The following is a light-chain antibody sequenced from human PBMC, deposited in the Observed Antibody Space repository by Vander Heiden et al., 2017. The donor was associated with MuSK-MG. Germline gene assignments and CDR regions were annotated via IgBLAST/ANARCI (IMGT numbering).Light chain of an antibody. J-gene: IGKJ1*01. CDR3: QQRRTWPQT. Sequence: EIVLTQSPATLSLSPGERATLSCRASQSVSSYLAWYQQKPGQAPRLLIYDASNRATGIPARFNGSGSATDFTLTISILEPEDFAVYYCQQRRTWPQTFGQGTKVEIK. CDR2: DAS. V-gene: IGKV3-11*01. CDR1: QSVSSY.